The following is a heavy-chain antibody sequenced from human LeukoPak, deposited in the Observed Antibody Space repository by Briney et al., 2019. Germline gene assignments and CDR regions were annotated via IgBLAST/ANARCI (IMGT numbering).Heavy chain of an antibody. V-gene: IGHV4-30-4*08. D-gene: IGHD1-26*01. Sequence: SETLSLTCTVSGGSISSGDYYWSWIRQPPGKGLEWIGYIYYSGSTYYNPSLKSRVTISVDTSKNQFSLKLSSVTAADTAVYYCAREAVWEPLLDYWGQGTLVTVSS. J-gene: IGHJ4*02. CDR3: AREAVWEPLLDY. CDR2: IYYSGST. CDR1: GGSISSGDYY.